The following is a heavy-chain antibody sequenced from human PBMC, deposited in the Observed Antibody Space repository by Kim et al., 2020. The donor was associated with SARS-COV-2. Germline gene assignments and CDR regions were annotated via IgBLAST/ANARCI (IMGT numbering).Heavy chain of an antibody. CDR1: GFGFSSYG. Sequence: GGSLRLSCAASGFGFSSYGMHWVRQPPGKGLEWVAVISYDGFNKYYADSVKGRFTISRDNSENTVYLQMNSLRAEDTAVYYCARGHVLVTKRSVDYWGQGTLVTVSS. CDR2: ISYDGFNK. V-gene: IGHV3-33*08. CDR3: ARGHVLVTKRSVDY. D-gene: IGHD3-10*01. J-gene: IGHJ4*02.